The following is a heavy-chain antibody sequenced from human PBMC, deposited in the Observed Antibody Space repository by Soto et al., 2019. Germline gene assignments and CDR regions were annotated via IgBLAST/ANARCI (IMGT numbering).Heavy chain of an antibody. CDR3: ARSPLYCSGGSCYLNYFDY. D-gene: IGHD2-15*01. V-gene: IGHV4-59*01. CDR2: IYYTGST. CDR1: GGSIRTYY. Sequence: QVQLQESGPGLVKPSETLSLTCTVSGGSIRTYYWSWIRQPPGKGLEWIGYIYYTGSTNYNPSLKSRVTLSVDTSKNQFSLKLSSVTAADTAVYYCARSPLYCSGGSCYLNYFDYWGQGTLVTVSS. J-gene: IGHJ4*02.